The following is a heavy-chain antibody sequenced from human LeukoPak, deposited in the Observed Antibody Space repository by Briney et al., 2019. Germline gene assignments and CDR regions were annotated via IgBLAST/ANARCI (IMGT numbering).Heavy chain of an antibody. J-gene: IGHJ5*02. CDR1: GLTFDDYA. Sequence: GGSLRLSCAASGLTFDDYAMHWVRQAPGKGLEWVSGISWNSGSIGYADSVKGRFTISRDNAKNSLYLQMNSLRAEDTALYYCAKDPIRRAGYSSSWYPRNWFDPWGQGTLVTVSS. D-gene: IGHD6-13*01. CDR3: AKDPIRRAGYSSSWYPRNWFDP. V-gene: IGHV3-9*01. CDR2: ISWNSGSI.